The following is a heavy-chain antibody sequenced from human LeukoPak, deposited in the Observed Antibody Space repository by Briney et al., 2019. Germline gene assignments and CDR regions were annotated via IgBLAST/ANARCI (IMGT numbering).Heavy chain of an antibody. D-gene: IGHD4-17*01. CDR1: GFTFSSYA. CDR3: ARLYGDYGQNDY. Sequence: GRSLRPSCAASGFTFSSYAMHWVRQAPGKGLEWVAVISYDGSNKYYADSVKGRFTISRDNSKNTLYLQMNSLRAEDTAVYYCARLYGDYGQNDYWGQGTLVTVSS. V-gene: IGHV3-30-3*01. J-gene: IGHJ4*02. CDR2: ISYDGSNK.